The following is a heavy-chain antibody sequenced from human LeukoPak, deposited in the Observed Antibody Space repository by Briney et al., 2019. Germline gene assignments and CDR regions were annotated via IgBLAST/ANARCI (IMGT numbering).Heavy chain of an antibody. CDR2: IREGGSQK. CDR1: GFTFSRYG. CDR3: ARGPTNGQAFDY. J-gene: IGHJ4*02. Sequence: GGSLTLSCAASGFTFSRYGMHWVRQTPGKGREWVVSIREGGSQKCAVDSVRGRFTIARDNAKNSLYLQMDSLGAEDTAVYCGARGPTNGQAFDYWGQGTLVSVSS. V-gene: IGHV3-7*01. D-gene: IGHD2-8*01.